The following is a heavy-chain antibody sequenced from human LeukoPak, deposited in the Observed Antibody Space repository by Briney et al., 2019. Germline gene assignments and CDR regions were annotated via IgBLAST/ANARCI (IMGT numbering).Heavy chain of an antibody. CDR2: ISYDGSNK. CDR1: GFTFSSYA. J-gene: IGHJ4*02. V-gene: IGHV3-30-3*01. D-gene: IGHD5-18*01. CDR3: AKDPSYTAIDFDY. Sequence: PGGSLRLSCAASGFTFSSYAMHWVRQAPGKGLEWVAVISYDGSNKYYADSVKGRLTISRDNSKNTLYLQMNSLRAEDTAVYYCAKDPSYTAIDFDYWGQGTLVTVSS.